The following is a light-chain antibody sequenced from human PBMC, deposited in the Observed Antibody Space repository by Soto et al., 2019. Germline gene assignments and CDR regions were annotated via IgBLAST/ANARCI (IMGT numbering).Light chain of an antibody. J-gene: IGKJ1*01. CDR3: QQSYSTLRT. Sequence: DIQMTQSLSSLSASVGDRVTITCRASQSISRNLNWYQHKPGEAPRLLMYGASSLQSGVPSRFSGSVSGKDFTLTISSLQPEAFAIYYCQQSYSTLRTFGQGTKVEIK. V-gene: IGKV1-39*01. CDR1: QSISRN. CDR2: GAS.